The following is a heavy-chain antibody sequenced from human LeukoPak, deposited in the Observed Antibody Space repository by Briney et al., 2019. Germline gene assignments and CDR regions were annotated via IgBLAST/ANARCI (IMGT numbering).Heavy chain of an antibody. CDR3: ARRLSAAGTEIDY. V-gene: IGHV1-8*01. D-gene: IGHD6-13*01. J-gene: IGHJ4*02. CDR2: MNPNSGNT. CDR1: GYTFTSYD. Sequence: GASVKVSCKASGYTFTSYDVNWVRQATGQGLEWMGWMNPNSGNTGYAQKFQGRVTMTRNTSISTAYMELSSLRSEDTAVYYCARRLSAAGTEIDYWGQGTLVTVSS.